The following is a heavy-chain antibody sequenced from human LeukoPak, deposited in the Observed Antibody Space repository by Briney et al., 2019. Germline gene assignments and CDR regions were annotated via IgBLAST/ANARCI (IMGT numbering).Heavy chain of an antibody. CDR2: IIPIFGTA. CDR3: ARAVTEVRDGYNLYYFDY. D-gene: IGHD5-24*01. V-gene: IGHV1-69*13. J-gene: IGHJ4*02. Sequence: EASVKVSRKASGCTFSSYAIIWVRQAPGQGLEWMGGIIPIFGTANYAQKFQGRVTITANESTSTAYMELSSLRSEDTAVYYCARAVTEVRDGYNLYYFDYWGKGTLVTVSS. CDR1: GCTFSSYA.